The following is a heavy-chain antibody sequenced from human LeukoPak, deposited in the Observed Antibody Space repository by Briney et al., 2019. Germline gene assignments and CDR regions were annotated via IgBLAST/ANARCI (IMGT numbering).Heavy chain of an antibody. J-gene: IGHJ6*03. CDR1: GYTFTSYD. CDR3: ARDYSAFGVVTDYYYMDV. V-gene: IGHV1-8*03. D-gene: IGHD3-3*01. CDR2: MNPNSGNT. Sequence: ASVKVSCKASGYTFTSYDINWVRQATGQGLEWMGWMNPNSGNTGYAQKFQGRVTITRNTSISTAYMELSSLRSEDTAVYYCARDYSAFGVVTDYYYMDVWGKGTTVTVSS.